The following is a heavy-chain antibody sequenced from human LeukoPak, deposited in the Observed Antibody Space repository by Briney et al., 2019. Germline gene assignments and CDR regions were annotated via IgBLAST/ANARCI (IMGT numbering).Heavy chain of an antibody. CDR3: ARHGVRDY. D-gene: IGHD3-16*01. CDR2: IYYSGST. V-gene: IGHV4-39*01. J-gene: IGHJ4*02. Sequence: SETLSLTCTVSGGSISSSSYYWGWIRQPPGKGLEWIGSIYYSGSTYYNPSLKSRVTISVDTSKNQFSLKLSSVTAADTAVYYCARHGVRDYWGQGTLVTVSS. CDR1: GGSISSSSYY.